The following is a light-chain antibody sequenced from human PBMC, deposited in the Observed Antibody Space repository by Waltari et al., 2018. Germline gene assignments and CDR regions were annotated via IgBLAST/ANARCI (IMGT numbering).Light chain of an antibody. CDR1: QSVLSSSNNKNY. Sequence: DIVMTQSPDSLAVSLGERATIDCKSSQSVLSSSNNKNYLAWYQQKPRQPPKLLISWAPTRESGVTARFSGRGSGTDFTLTISSLQAEDVAVYYCQQYYSTPLTFGGGTKVEIK. V-gene: IGKV4-1*01. J-gene: IGKJ4*01. CDR3: QQYYSTPLT. CDR2: WAP.